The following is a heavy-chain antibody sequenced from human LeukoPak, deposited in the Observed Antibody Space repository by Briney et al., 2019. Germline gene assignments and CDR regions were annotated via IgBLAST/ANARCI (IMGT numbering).Heavy chain of an antibody. D-gene: IGHD6-13*01. V-gene: IGHV3-9*01. CDR2: ISWNSGNI. CDR3: AKDAYSSNWYYSDY. CDR1: GFTFDDYA. J-gene: IGHJ4*02. Sequence: GGSLRLSCAASGFTFDDYAMHWVRQAPGKGLEWVSGISWNSGNIGYADSVKGRFTISRDNAKNSLYLQMNSLRAEDTALYYCAKDAYSSNWYYSDYWGQGTLVTVSS.